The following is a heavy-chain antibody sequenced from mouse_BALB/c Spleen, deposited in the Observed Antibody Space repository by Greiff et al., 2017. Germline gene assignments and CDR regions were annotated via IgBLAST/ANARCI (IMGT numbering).Heavy chain of an antibody. CDR2: ISSGGGST. D-gene: IGHD3-2*01. CDR3: ARRQYYFDY. Sequence: EVQQVESGGGLVKPGGSLKLSCAASGFAFSSYDMSWVRQTPEKRLEWVAYISSGGGSTYYPDTVKGRFTISRDNAKNTLYLQMSSLKSEDTAMYYCARRQYYFDYWGQGTTLTVSS. CDR1: GFAFSSYD. V-gene: IGHV5-12-1*01. J-gene: IGHJ2*01.